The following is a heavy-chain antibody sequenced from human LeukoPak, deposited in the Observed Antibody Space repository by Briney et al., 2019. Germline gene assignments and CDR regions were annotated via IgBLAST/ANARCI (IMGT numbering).Heavy chain of an antibody. J-gene: IGHJ4*02. V-gene: IGHV1-69*06. Sequence: SVKVSCKASGGTFSSYAISWVRQAPGQGLEWMGGIIPIFGTANYAQKFQGRVTITADKSTSTAYMELSSLRSEDTALYYCAKGSSSWYGAYFDYWGQGTLVTVSS. CDR3: AKGSSSWYGAYFDY. CDR1: GGTFSSYA. D-gene: IGHD6-13*01. CDR2: IIPIFGTA.